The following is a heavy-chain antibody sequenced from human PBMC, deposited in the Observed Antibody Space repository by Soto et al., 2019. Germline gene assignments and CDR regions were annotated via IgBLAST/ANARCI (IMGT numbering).Heavy chain of an antibody. V-gene: IGHV3-33*01. J-gene: IGHJ6*02. CDR2: IWYDGSNK. CDR3: AGTYYDFWSGYPYGMDV. D-gene: IGHD3-3*01. CDR1: GFTFSSYG. Sequence: GGSLRLSCAASGFTFSSYGMHWVRQAPGKGLEWVAVIWYDGSNKYYADSVKGRFTISRDNSKNTLYLQMNSLRAEDTAVYYCAGTYYDFWSGYPYGMDVWGQGTTVTVSS.